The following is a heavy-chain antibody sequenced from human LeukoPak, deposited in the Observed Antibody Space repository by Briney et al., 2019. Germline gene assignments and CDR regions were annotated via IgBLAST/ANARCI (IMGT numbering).Heavy chain of an antibody. D-gene: IGHD2-2*01. CDR3: ASSNCSSTSCPAYYYYYYYMDV. V-gene: IGHV1-2*06. J-gene: IGHJ6*03. Sequence: APVKVSCKASGYTFTGYYMHWVRQAPGQGLEWMGRINPNSGGTNYAQKFQGRVTMTRDTSISTAYMELSRLRSDDTAVYYCASSNCSSTSCPAYYYYYYYMDVWGKGTTVTVSS. CDR1: GYTFTGYY. CDR2: INPNSGGT.